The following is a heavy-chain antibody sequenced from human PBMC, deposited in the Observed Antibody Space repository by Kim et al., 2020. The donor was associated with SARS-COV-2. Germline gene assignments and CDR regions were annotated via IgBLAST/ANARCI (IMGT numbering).Heavy chain of an antibody. CDR2: ISRNSGSR. CDR1: GFTFGGYA. CDR3: SRKRSCLHRGAFDN. V-gene: IGHV3-9*01. D-gene: IGHD3-16*01. J-gene: IGHJ3*02. Sequence: GGSLRLSCAASGFTFGGYAMHWVRQAPGKGLEWVSGISRNSGSRGYADSVKGRFTISRDNAKNSLYLQMNSLRAEDTALYYCSRKRSCLHRGAFDNWGQGTLVTVSS.